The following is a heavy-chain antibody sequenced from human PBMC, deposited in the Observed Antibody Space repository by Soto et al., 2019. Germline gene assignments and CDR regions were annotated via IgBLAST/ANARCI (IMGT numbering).Heavy chain of an antibody. CDR1: GYTFTRWH. J-gene: IGHJ4*01. D-gene: IGHD6-25*01. V-gene: IGHV1-8*01. CDR3: TASGWTGAGLDF. CDR2: MNPRSGNT. Sequence: ASVKVSCKASGYTFTRWHVYWVRQAGGQGLEWMGYMNPRSGNTGYEQKFQGRVTMTRNTSISTAYMELSSLTSDDTAVYYCTASGWTGAGLDFWGQGTPVTVSS.